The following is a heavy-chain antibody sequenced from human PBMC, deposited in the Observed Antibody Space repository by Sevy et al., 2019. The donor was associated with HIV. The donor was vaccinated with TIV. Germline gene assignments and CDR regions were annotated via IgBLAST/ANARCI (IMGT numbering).Heavy chain of an antibody. CDR3: ARAGCSSTSCYISGGPTDY. CDR2: IKQDGSEK. J-gene: IGHJ4*02. V-gene: IGHV3-7*01. D-gene: IGHD2-2*02. Sequence: GGSRRLSCAASGFTFSSYWMSWVRQAPGKGLEWVANIKQDGSEKYYVDSVKGRFTISRDNAKNSLYLQMNSLRAEDTAVYYCARAGCSSTSCYISGGPTDYWGQGTLVTVSS. CDR1: GFTFSSYW.